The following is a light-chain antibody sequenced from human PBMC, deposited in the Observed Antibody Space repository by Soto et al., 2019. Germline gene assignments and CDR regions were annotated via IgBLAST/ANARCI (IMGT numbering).Light chain of an antibody. Sequence: DIQMTQSPSSLSASVGDRVTISCRATQSIDNFLNWYQQKPGKAPKLLIHAALSLQTGASTRFSGSGSGTDFTLTISSLQPEDIATYYGQQTYSTPQNFGGGTKVEIK. CDR3: QQTYSTPQN. CDR1: QSIDNF. V-gene: IGKV1-39*01. J-gene: IGKJ4*01. CDR2: AAL.